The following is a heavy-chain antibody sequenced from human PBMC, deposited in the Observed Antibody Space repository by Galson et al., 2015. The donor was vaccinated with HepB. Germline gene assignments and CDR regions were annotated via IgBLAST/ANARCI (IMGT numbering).Heavy chain of an antibody. J-gene: IGHJ6*04. D-gene: IGHD2-2*01. CDR3: ASNIVVVPAASLGVDV. Sequence: SLRLSCAASGFTFSSYGMHWVRQAPGKGLEWVAVIWYDGSNKYYADSVKGRFTISRDNSKNTLYLQMDSLRAEDTAVYYCASNIVVVPAASLGVDVWGKGTTVTVSS. CDR2: IWYDGSNK. V-gene: IGHV3-33*01. CDR1: GFTFSSYG.